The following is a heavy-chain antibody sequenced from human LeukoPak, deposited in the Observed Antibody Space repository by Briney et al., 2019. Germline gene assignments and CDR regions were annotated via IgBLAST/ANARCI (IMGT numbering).Heavy chain of an antibody. CDR2: ISGYNANT. J-gene: IGHJ4*02. V-gene: IGHV1-18*01. CDR1: GYTFTSYA. D-gene: IGHD1-26*01. Sequence: ASVKVSCKPSGYTFTSYAINWVRQAPGQGLEWLGWISGYNANTNYVQKLQDRVTMTTDTATRTVYMELRSLRSDDTAVYYCARARLVGAIFPFDYWGQGTLVTVSS. CDR3: ARARLVGAIFPFDY.